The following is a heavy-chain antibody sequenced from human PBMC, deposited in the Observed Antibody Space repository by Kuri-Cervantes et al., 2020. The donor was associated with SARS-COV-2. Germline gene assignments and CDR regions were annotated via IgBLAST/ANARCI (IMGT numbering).Heavy chain of an antibody. V-gene: IGHV3-7*01. Sequence: LSLTCAASGFTFDDYAMHWVRQAPGKGLEWVANIKHDGSETHYVDSVKGRFTTSRDNAKNLLYLQMNSLRADDTAVYYCASERAGPRGGFDSWGPGTLVTVSS. J-gene: IGHJ4*02. CDR2: IKHDGSET. CDR1: GFTFDDYA. D-gene: IGHD2-15*01. CDR3: ASERAGPRGGFDS.